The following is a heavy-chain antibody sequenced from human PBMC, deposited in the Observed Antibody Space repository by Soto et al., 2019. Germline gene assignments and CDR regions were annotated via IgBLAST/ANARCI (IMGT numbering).Heavy chain of an antibody. CDR3: ARDPNGDYLGAFDF. J-gene: IGHJ3*01. CDR2: IYSGGSA. Sequence: GGYLRPSCAASGLTVSSNCMSWVRQAPGKGLEWVSVIYSGGSAYYADSVKGRFIISRDNSKNTLYLQMNSLRAEDTAVYYCARDPNGDYLGAFDFWGQKTMVTVSS. V-gene: IGHV3-53*01. CDR1: GLTVSSNC. D-gene: IGHD4-17*01.